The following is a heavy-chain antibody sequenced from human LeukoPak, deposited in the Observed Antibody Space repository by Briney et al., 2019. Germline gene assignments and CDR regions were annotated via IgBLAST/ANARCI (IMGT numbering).Heavy chain of an antibody. CDR1: VFTFSYYG. CDR2: IRYDGSNK. J-gene: IGHJ4*02. CDR3: AKGDGFGTDH. Sequence: PGGSLRLSCAASVFTFSYYGMHWARQAPGKGLEWVAFIRYDGSNKYYADSVKGRFTISRDNSKNTLYVQMNSLTTEDTAVYYCAKGDGFGTDHWGQGTLVTVSS. V-gene: IGHV3-30*02. D-gene: IGHD3-3*01.